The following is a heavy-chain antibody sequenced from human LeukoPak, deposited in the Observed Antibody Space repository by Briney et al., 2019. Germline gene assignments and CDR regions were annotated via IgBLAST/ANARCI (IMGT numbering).Heavy chain of an antibody. CDR1: GFTVSSNY. V-gene: IGHV3-66*01. J-gene: IGHJ4*02. D-gene: IGHD3-3*01. CDR3: ARGNDFWSGYYPY. CDR2: IYSGGST. Sequence: GGSLRLSCAASGFTVSSNYMSWVRQAPGRGLEWVSVIYSGGSTYYADSVKGRFTISRDNSKNTLFLQMNSLRAEDTAVYYCARGNDFWSGYYPYWGQGTLVTVSS.